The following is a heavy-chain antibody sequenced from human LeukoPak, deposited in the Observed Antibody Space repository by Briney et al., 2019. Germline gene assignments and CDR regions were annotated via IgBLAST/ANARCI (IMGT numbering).Heavy chain of an antibody. V-gene: IGHV3-9*03. CDR2: ISWNSGSI. D-gene: IGHD6-19*01. Sequence: GGSLRLSCAASGFTFSSYWMSWVRQAPGKGLEWVAGISWNSGSIGYADSVKGRFTISRDNAKNSLYLQMNSLRAEDMALYYRARDSGWGDMDVWGKGTTVTVSS. J-gene: IGHJ6*03. CDR1: GFTFSSYW. CDR3: ARDSGWGDMDV.